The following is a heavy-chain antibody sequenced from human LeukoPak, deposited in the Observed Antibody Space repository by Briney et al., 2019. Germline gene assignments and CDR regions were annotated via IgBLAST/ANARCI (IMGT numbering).Heavy chain of an antibody. CDR3: ARDLDFGVVTGYFDY. D-gene: IGHD3-3*01. V-gene: IGHV4-59*12. Sequence: PSETLSLTCTVSGGSISSYYWSWIRQPPGKGLEWIGYIYYSGSTNYNPSLKSRVTISVDTSKNQFSLKLSSVTAADTAVYYCARDLDFGVVTGYFDYWGQGTLVTVSS. CDR2: IYYSGST. CDR1: GGSISSYY. J-gene: IGHJ4*02.